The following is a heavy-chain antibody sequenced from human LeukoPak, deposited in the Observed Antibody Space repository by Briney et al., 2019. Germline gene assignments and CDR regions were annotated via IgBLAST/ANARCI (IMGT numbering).Heavy chain of an antibody. J-gene: IGHJ5*02. CDR3: ARASYSSSWFDP. Sequence: PSETLSLTCTVSGGSISSYYWSWIRQPPGKGLEWIGYIYYSGSTNYNPSLKSRVTISVDTSKNQFSLKLSSVTAADTAVYYCARASYSSSWFDPWGQGTLATVSS. CDR2: IYYSGST. V-gene: IGHV4-59*01. CDR1: GGSISSYY. D-gene: IGHD6-13*01.